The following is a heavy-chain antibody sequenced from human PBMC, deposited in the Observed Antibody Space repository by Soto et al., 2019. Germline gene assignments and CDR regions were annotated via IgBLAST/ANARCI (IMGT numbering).Heavy chain of an antibody. D-gene: IGHD1-7*01. CDR3: AKATATTGGAFDI. CDR1: GFTFDNFA. J-gene: IGHJ3*02. CDR2: ISGGGGGK. Sequence: GGSLRLSCTTSGFTFDNFAMSWVRQAPGRGLEWVSAISGGGGGKYYADSVKGRFIIARDNSKNTVYLQMNSLTAGDTAVYYCAKATATTGGAFDICGQGTMVTVSS. V-gene: IGHV3-23*01.